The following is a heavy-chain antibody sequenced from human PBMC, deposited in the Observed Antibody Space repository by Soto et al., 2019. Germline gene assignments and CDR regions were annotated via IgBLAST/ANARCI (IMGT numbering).Heavy chain of an antibody. CDR2: INHSGSA. CDR1: GFSISSHY. CDR3: ARGYGRNFED. D-gene: IGHD5-18*01. Sequence: SETLSLTCTVSGFSISSHYWTWIRQPPGKGLEWIGQINHSGSAVYNPSLKTRVTISMMSNNQFSLEMSSVTAADTAVYDCARGYGRNFEDWGQGTRVNVAS. J-gene: IGHJ4*02. V-gene: IGHV4-59*11.